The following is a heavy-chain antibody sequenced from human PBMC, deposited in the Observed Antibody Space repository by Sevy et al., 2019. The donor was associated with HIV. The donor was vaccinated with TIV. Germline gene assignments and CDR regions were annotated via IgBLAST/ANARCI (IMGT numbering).Heavy chain of an antibody. Sequence: SESLSLTCAVSGGSISSSNWWSWVRQSPGKGLEWIGEIYHSGSTNYNPSLKSRVTISVDKSKNQFSLKLRSMTAADTAVYYCARGGMVGAIRDFDYWGQGTLVTVSS. J-gene: IGHJ4*02. CDR2: IYHSGST. V-gene: IGHV4-4*02. D-gene: IGHD1-26*01. CDR3: ARGGMVGAIRDFDY. CDR1: GGSISSSNW.